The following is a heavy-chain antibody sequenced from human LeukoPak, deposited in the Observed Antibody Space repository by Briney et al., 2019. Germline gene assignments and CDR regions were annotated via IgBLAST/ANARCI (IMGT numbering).Heavy chain of an antibody. CDR2: IIPIFGTA. Sequence: ASVKVSCTASGGTFSSYAISWVRQAPGQGLEWMGGIIPIFGTANYAQKFQGRVTITADESTSTAYMELSSLRSEDTAVYYCARERSLTGTTLYYWGQGTLVTVSS. CDR1: GGTFSSYA. D-gene: IGHD1-7*01. V-gene: IGHV1-69*13. J-gene: IGHJ4*02. CDR3: ARERSLTGTTLYY.